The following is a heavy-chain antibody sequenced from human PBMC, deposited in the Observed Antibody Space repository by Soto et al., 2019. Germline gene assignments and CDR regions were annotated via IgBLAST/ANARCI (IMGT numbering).Heavy chain of an antibody. Sequence: PSETLSLTCSVSGTSVSTSTHYWAWIRQPPGRGLEWIGSIYYIGSTYSNPSLKSRVTISLDTSKIQFSLHLSSVTAADTPVYYCARLYAVVNPWYFDSWGRGTLFTVSS. V-gene: IGHV4-39*01. CDR1: GTSVSTSTHY. CDR3: ARLYAVVNPWYFDS. CDR2: IYYIGST. J-gene: IGHJ4*02. D-gene: IGHD2-15*01.